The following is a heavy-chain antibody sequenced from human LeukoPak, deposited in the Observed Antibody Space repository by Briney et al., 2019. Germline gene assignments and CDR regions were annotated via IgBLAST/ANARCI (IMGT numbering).Heavy chain of an antibody. CDR1: GGTFSSYA. Sequence: SVKVSCKASGGTFSSYAISWVRQAPGQGLEWMGRIIPIFGTANYAQKFQGRVTITTDESTSTAYMELSSLRYEDTAVYYCAREPRYGGYYYYYYMDVWGEGTTVTVSS. D-gene: IGHD3-16*02. J-gene: IGHJ6*03. CDR3: AREPRYGGYYYYYYMDV. V-gene: IGHV1-69*05. CDR2: IIPIFGTA.